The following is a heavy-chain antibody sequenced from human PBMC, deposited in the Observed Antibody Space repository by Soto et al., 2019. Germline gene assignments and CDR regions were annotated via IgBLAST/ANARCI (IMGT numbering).Heavy chain of an antibody. CDR1: VFTFSSYA. V-gene: IGHV3-30-3*01. J-gene: IGHJ6*02. CDR2: ISYDGGNK. Sequence: HPGGSLPPTCVASVFTFSSYAMHWVRQAPGKGLDLAAGISYDGGNKYYADSVKGRFTISRDNSKNTLYLQMNSLRAEDTAVYYCARDDIVVVTAAMLDYYYYYGMDVWGQGTTVTVSS. CDR3: ARDDIVVVTAAMLDYYYYYGMDV. D-gene: IGHD2-2*01.